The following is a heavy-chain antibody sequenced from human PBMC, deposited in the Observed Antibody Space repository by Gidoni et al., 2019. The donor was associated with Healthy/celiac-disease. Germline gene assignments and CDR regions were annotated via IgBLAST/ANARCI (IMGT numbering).Heavy chain of an antibody. V-gene: IGHV1-46*03. CDR3: ARDLRDITIFGVVTDDWYGMDV. CDR2: INPSGGST. D-gene: IGHD3-3*01. CDR1: GYPFTSYY. J-gene: IGHJ6*02. Sequence: QVQLVQSGAEVKKPGASVKVSCKASGYPFTSYYMHWVRQAPGQGLEWMGIINPSGGSTSYAQKFQGRVTMTRDTSTSTVYMELSSLRSEDTAVYYCARDLRDITIFGVVTDDWYGMDVWGQGTTVTVSS.